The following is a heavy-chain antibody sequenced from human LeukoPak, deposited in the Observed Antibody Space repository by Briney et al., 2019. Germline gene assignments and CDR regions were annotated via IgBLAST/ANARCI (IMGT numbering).Heavy chain of an antibody. CDR1: GFTFDDYA. CDR3: AKDGYSSGWYVDY. D-gene: IGHD6-19*01. Sequence: GGSLRLSCAASGFTFDDYAMRWVRQAPGKGLEWVSGISWNSGSIGYADSVKGRFTISRDNAKNSLYLQMNSLRAEDTALYYCAKDGYSSGWYVDYWGQGTLVTVSS. J-gene: IGHJ4*02. V-gene: IGHV3-9*01. CDR2: ISWNSGSI.